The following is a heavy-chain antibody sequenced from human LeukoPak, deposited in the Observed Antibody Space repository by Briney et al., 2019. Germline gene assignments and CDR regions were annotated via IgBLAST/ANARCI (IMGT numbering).Heavy chain of an antibody. V-gene: IGHV3-23*01. CDR1: GFTFSTYA. CDR2: INGDGGST. Sequence: GGSLRLSCAASGFTFSTYAMSWVRQAPGQGLEWVSSINGDGGSTYYAESVKGRFTVSRDNSKNTLYLQMDSLRAEDTAVYYCAKRPDCSTTKCFRFEYWGQGTLVTVSS. D-gene: IGHD2-2*01. CDR3: AKRPDCSTTKCFRFEY. J-gene: IGHJ4*02.